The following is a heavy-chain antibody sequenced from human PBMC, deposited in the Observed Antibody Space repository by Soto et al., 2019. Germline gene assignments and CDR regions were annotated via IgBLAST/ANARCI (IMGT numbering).Heavy chain of an antibody. CDR2: IYPGDSDT. CDR1: GYSFTSYW. Sequence: GESLKISCKGSGYSFTSYWIGWVRQMPGKGLEWMGIIYPGDSDTRYSPSFQGQVTISADKSISTAYLQWSSLKASDTAMYYCARLPKRRGGDCWFDPWGQGTLVTVSS. J-gene: IGHJ5*02. CDR3: ARLPKRRGGDCWFDP. D-gene: IGHD2-21*01. V-gene: IGHV5-51*01.